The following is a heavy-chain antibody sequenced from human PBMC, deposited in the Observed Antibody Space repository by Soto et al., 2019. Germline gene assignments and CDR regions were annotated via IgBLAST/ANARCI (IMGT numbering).Heavy chain of an antibody. CDR1: GFSFRNYE. J-gene: IGHJ4*02. CDR2: ISSSGSVK. D-gene: IGHD6-13*01. V-gene: IGHV3-48*03. CDR3: ARGKRQQLGDY. Sequence: PXVSLRLSCVTSGFSFRNYEMNGVRQTPGKGPEWVAYISSSGSVKYYAVPVMGRFTISRDNAKNSLYVQMNSLRVEDTAVYYCARGKRQQLGDYWGQGTLVTVSS.